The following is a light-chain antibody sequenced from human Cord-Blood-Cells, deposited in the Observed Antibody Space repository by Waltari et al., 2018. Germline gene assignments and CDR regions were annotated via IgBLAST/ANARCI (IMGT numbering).Light chain of an antibody. CDR1: QSISSW. Sequence: DIQMTQLPPTLSASVGDRVTTTCRASQSISSWLAWYQQKPGKAPKLLIYDHSSVESGVPARFSGSGYGTEFTLTISSLQPDDFATYYCQQYNSYSPPFGQGTKVEIK. CDR2: DHS. V-gene: IGKV1-5*01. J-gene: IGKJ1*01. CDR3: QQYNSYSPP.